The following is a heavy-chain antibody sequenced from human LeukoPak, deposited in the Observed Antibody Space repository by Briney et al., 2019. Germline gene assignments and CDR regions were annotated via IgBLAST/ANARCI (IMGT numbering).Heavy chain of an antibody. CDR1: GFTVSSNY. CDR2: IYSGGST. D-gene: IGHD3-10*01. J-gene: IGHJ6*02. V-gene: IGHV3-53*01. CDR3: ARDRVRLSNYYYYYGMDV. Sequence: GGSLRLSCAASGFTVSSNYMSWVRQAPGQGLEWVSVIYSGGSTYYADSVKGRFTISRDNSKNTLYLQMNSLRAEDTAVYYCARDRVRLSNYYYYYGMDVWGQGTTVTVSS.